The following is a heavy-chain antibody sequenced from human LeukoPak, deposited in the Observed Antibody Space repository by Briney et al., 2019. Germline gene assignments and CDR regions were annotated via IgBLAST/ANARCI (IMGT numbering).Heavy chain of an antibody. V-gene: IGHV1-46*01. Sequence: ASVKVSCKASGYTFTSYYMPWVRQAPGHGLEWMGIINPSGGSTSYAQKFQGRVTMTRDTSTSTVYMELSSLRSEDTAVYYCARDPLGHYDSTEVDPWGQGTLVTVSS. CDR1: GYTFTSYY. CDR3: ARDPLGHYDSTEVDP. J-gene: IGHJ5*02. CDR2: INPSGGST. D-gene: IGHD3-22*01.